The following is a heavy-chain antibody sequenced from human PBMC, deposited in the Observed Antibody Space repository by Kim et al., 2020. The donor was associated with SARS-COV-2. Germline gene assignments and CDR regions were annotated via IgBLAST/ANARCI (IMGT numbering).Heavy chain of an antibody. D-gene: IGHD6-19*01. V-gene: IGHV3-23*01. CDR2: ISGSADST. J-gene: IGHJ4*02. CDR1: GFTFSGYA. CDR3: AKEGYSSANDY. Sequence: GGSLRLSCAASGFTFSGYAMSWVRQAPGKGLEWVSTISGSADSTYYADSVKGRFTISRDNSKNTVYLQMNSLRAEDTAVYYCAKEGYSSANDYWGQGTLVTVSS.